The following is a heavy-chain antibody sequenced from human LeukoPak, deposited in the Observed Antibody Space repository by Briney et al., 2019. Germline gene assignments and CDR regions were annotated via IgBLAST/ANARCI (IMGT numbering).Heavy chain of an antibody. V-gene: IGHV3-48*03. J-gene: IGHJ3*02. CDR3: ARDSFDAFDI. Sequence: PGGSLRLSCAASGFTFSSYEMNWVRQAPGKGLGWVSYISSSGSTIYYADSVKGRFTISRDNAKNSLYLQMNSLRAEDTAVYYCARDSFDAFDIWGQGTMVTVSS. CDR1: GFTFSSYE. CDR2: ISSSGSTI.